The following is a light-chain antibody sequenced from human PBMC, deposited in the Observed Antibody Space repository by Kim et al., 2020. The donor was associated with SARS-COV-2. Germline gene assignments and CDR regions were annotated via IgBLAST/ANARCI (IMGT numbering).Light chain of an antibody. CDR2: DAS. V-gene: IGKV3-15*01. J-gene: IGKJ4*01. CDR1: QSVSIN. CDR3: QHYDKWPPLT. Sequence: EIVMTQSPATLSLSPGERATLSCRASQSVSINLAWYQQKPGQAPRLLIYDASTRATGIPARFSGSGSGTEFTLTISSLQSEDFAVYYCQHYDKWPPLTFGGGTKVDIK.